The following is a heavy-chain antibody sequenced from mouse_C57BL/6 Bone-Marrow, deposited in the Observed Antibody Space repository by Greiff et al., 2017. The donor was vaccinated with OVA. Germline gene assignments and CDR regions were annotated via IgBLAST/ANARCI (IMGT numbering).Heavy chain of an antibody. CDR3: VRQGNYHAMDY. Sequence: EVKLMESGGGLVQPKGSLKLSCAASGFSFNTYAMNWVRQAPGKGLEWVARIRSKSNNYATYYADSVKDRFTISRDDSESMLYLQMNNLKTEDTAMYYCVRQGNYHAMDYWGQGTSVTVSS. CDR2: IRSKSNNYAT. D-gene: IGHD2-1*01. J-gene: IGHJ4*01. V-gene: IGHV10-1*01. CDR1: GFSFNTYA.